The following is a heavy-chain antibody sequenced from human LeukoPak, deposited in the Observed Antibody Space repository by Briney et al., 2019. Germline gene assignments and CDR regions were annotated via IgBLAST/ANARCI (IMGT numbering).Heavy chain of an antibody. J-gene: IGHJ4*02. V-gene: IGHV4-59*01. CDR2: IYYSGST. CDR1: GGSISSYY. D-gene: IGHD3-10*01. Sequence: SETLSLTCTVSGGSISSYYWSWIRQPPGKGLEWIGHIYYSGSTNYNPSLKSRVTISVDTSKNQFSLKLSSVTAADTAVYYCARVQGSVRKAAGFDYWGQGTLVTVSS. CDR3: ARVQGSVRKAAGFDY.